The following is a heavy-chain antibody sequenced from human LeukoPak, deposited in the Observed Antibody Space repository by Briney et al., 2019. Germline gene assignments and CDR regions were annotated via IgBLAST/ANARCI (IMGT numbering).Heavy chain of an antibody. V-gene: IGHV3-30-3*01. D-gene: IGHD4-17*01. CDR1: GFTFSSYA. CDR2: ISYDGSYK. CDR3: AREVTVTTETAFDI. Sequence: AGSLRLSCAASGFTFSSYAMHWVRQAPGKGLEWVAVISYDGSYKYYADSVKGRFTISRDNSKNTLYLQMNSLRAEDTAVYYCAREVTVTTETAFDIWGQGTAVTVSS. J-gene: IGHJ3*02.